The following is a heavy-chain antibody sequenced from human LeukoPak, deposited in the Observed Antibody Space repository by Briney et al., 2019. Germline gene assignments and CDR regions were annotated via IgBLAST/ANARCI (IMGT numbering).Heavy chain of an antibody. CDR2: IYYSGST. CDR3: ARDSGGTHEN. CDR1: GGSISSYY. V-gene: IGHV4-59*01. J-gene: IGHJ4*02. Sequence: SETLSLTCTVSGGSISSYYWSWIRQPPGKGLEWIGYIYYSGSTNYNPSLKSRVTISVDTSKNQFSLKLSSVTAADTAVYYRARDSGGTHENWGQGTLVTVSS. D-gene: IGHD6-25*01.